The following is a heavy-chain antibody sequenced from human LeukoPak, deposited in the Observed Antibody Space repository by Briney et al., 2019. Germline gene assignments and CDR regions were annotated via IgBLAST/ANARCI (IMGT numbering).Heavy chain of an antibody. D-gene: IGHD2-2*01. J-gene: IGHJ4*02. Sequence: PGGSLRLYCAASGFTFRNYGMHWVRQAPGKGLEWVAFMRYDETIEYYADSVKGRFTISRDNSKSTVSLQMNSLRVEDTAVYYCTRDHITSWQIDFWGQGTMVTVSS. CDR1: GFTFRNYG. V-gene: IGHV3-30*02. CDR3: TRDHITSWQIDF. CDR2: MRYDETIE.